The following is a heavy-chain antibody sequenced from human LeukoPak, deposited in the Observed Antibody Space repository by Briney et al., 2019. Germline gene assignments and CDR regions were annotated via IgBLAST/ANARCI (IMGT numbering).Heavy chain of an antibody. CDR3: ARRLTQYDCFDP. CDR2: TNYRSTWYN. V-gene: IGHV6-1*01. D-gene: IGHD2-2*01. CDR1: GDSVSSNSVT. Sequence: SQTLSLTCAISGDSVSSNSVTWNWIRQSPSRGLEWLGRTNYRSTWYNDYAVSVRGRITVNPDTSKSQFSLHLNSVTPEDTAVYYCARRLTQYDCFDPWGQGILVTVSS. J-gene: IGHJ5*02.